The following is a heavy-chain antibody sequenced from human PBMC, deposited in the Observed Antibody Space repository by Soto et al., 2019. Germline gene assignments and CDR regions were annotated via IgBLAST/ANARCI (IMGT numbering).Heavy chain of an antibody. CDR1: GGSFSGYY. Sequence: SETLSLTCAVYGGSFSGYYWSWIRQPPGKGLEWIGEINHSGSTNYNPSLKSRVTISVDTSKNQFSLKLSSVTAADTAVYYCARVVRTYYYYGMDVWGQGTTVTVS. CDR2: INHSGST. J-gene: IGHJ6*02. V-gene: IGHV4-34*01. CDR3: ARVVRTYYYYGMDV.